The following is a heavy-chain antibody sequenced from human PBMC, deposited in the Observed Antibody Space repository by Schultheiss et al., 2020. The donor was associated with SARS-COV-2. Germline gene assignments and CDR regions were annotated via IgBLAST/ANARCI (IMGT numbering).Heavy chain of an antibody. D-gene: IGHD2-2*01. J-gene: IGHJ5*02. Sequence: ASVKVSCKVSGYTLTELSMHWVRQAPGKGLEWMGGFDPEDGETIYAQKFQGRVTMTEDTSTDTAYMELSSLRSEDTAVYYCATVPRIVVVPAGGWFDPWGQGAPVTVSS. CDR1: GYTLTELS. CDR3: ATVPRIVVVPAGGWFDP. V-gene: IGHV1-24*01. CDR2: FDPEDGET.